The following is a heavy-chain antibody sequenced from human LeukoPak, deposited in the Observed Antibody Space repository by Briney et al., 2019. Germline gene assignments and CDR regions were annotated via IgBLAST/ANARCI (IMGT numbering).Heavy chain of an antibody. V-gene: IGHV4-59*01. Sequence: SEILSLTCTVSGGSISTYYWSWIRQPPGKGLEWIGYIYYSGTTDYNPSLKSRVTISVDTSSNQFSLKVSSVTAADTAVYYCARSSGAYRSFDYWGQGTLVPVSS. CDR3: ARSSGAYRSFDY. CDR1: GGSISTYY. CDR2: IYYSGTT. J-gene: IGHJ4*02. D-gene: IGHD1-26*01.